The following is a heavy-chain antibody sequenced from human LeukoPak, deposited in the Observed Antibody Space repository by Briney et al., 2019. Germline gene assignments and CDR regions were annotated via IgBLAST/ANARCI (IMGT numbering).Heavy chain of an antibody. Sequence: GGSLRLSCGASGFTFSSYAMNWVRQAPGKGLEWVSAISGSGGSTYYADSVKGRFTISRDNSKNTLYVQMNSLRAEDTAVYYCAKASGYSYGYFDYWGQGTLVTVSS. CDR1: GFTFSSYA. CDR2: ISGSGGST. V-gene: IGHV3-23*01. D-gene: IGHD5-18*01. CDR3: AKASGYSYGYFDY. J-gene: IGHJ4*02.